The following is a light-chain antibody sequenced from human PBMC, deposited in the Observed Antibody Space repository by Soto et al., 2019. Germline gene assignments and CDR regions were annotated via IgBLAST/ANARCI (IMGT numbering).Light chain of an antibody. Sequence: DIHMTQSPSTLSGSVGDRVTITCRASQTISSWLAWYQQKPGKVPKLLIFSASTLQSGVPPRFSGSGSGTDFTITISSLKHEAVATYHCQKYDSAPWTFGQGTKVDIK. CDR1: QTISSW. CDR3: QKYDSAPWT. V-gene: IGKV1-27*01. J-gene: IGKJ1*01. CDR2: SAS.